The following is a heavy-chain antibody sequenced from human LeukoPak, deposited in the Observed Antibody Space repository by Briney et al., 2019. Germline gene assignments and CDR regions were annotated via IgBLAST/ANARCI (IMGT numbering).Heavy chain of an antibody. CDR1: GYIFTGYY. D-gene: IGHD2-8*02. CDR2: INPNSGGT. CDR3: ASVYGSGLLEEVYYYYMDV. J-gene: IGHJ6*03. Sequence: GASVKVSCKASGYIFTGYYMHWVRQAPGQGLEWMGWINPNSGGTNYAQKFQGRVTMTRDTSISTAYMELSRLRSDDTAVYYCASVYGSGLLEEVYYYYMDVWGKGTTVTVSS. V-gene: IGHV1-2*02.